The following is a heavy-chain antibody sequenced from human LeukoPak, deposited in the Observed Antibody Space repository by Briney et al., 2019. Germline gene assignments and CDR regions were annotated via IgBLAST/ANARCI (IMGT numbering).Heavy chain of an antibody. D-gene: IGHD6-13*01. CDR2: IRYDGSNK. J-gene: IGHJ6*02. V-gene: IGHV3-30*02. CDR1: GFTFSSYG. Sequence: GGSLRLSCAASGFTFSSYGMHWVRQAPGKGLEWVAFIRYDGSNKYYADSVKGRFTISRDNSKNTLYLQMNSLRAEDTAVYYCAKDFHSSSWYVYYCYGMDVWGQGTTVTVSS. CDR3: AKDFHSSSWYVYYCYGMDV.